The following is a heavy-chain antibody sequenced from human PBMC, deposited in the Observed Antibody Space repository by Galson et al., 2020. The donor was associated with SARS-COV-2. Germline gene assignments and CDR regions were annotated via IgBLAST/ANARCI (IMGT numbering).Heavy chain of an antibody. CDR2: IYDSGST. CDR1: GGSISNGNNY. CDR3: ATWISSAGAWVIDY. Sequence: SPTLSLTCTVSGGSISNGNNYWAWIRQPPGKGLEWIGHIYDSGSTSYNPPLKSRVTISVDTSKDQFSLKLSSVTAADTAMYYCATWISSAGAWVIDYWGQGTLVTVSS. D-gene: IGHD6-13*01. J-gene: IGHJ4*02. V-gene: IGHV4-39*07.